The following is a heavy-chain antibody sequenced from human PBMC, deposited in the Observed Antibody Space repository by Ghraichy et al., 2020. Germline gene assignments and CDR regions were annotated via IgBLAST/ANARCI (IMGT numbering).Heavy chain of an antibody. J-gene: IGHJ3*01. CDR2: LYSATSI. V-gene: IGHV3-53*01. D-gene: IGHD2-8*01. CDR1: GFTISDNY. CDR3: ARRIMGDALDV. Sequence: SCAVSGFTISDNYMAWVRQAPGKGLVCVSVLYSATSIYYADSVKGRFTISRDNSKNTLFLQMEGLRAEDTAVYYCARRIMGDALDVWGQGTMVTVSS.